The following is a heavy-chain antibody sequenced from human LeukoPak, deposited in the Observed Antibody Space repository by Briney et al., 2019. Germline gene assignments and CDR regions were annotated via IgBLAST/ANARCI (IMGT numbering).Heavy chain of an antibody. CDR1: GFIFSTYA. CDR3: ARDGWNLGYFDL. V-gene: IGHV3-30-3*01. CDR2: ISYDGSNK. Sequence: PGKSLRLSCEVSGFIFSTYAMHWVRQAPGKGLEWVAVISYDGSNKYYADSVRGRFTISRDNSKNTLYLQMDSLRAEDTALYYCARDGWNLGYFDLWGRGTLVTVSS. J-gene: IGHJ2*01. D-gene: IGHD1-7*01.